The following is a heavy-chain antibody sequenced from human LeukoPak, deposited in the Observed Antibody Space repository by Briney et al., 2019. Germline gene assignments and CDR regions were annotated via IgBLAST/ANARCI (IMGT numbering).Heavy chain of an antibody. V-gene: IGHV3-23*01. D-gene: IGHD2-15*01. J-gene: IGHJ5*02. CDR3: AKGLLVVRSPFDP. Sequence: HSGGSLRLSCAASGFTFSSYAMSWVRQAPGKGLEWVSAISGSGGSTYYADSVKGRFTISRDNSKNTLYLQMNSLRAEDTAVYYCAKGLLVVRSPFDPWGQGTLVTVSS. CDR2: ISGSGGST. CDR1: GFTFSSYA.